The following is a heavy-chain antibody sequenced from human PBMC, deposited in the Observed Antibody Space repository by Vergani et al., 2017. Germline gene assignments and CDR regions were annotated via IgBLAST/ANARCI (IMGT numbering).Heavy chain of an antibody. D-gene: IGHD3-10*01. CDR2: INPNSGGT. J-gene: IGHJ6*03. Sequence: QVQLVQSGAEVKKPGASVKVSCKASGYTFTGYYMHWVRQAPGQGLEWMGWINPNSGGTNYAQKFQGRVTMTRDTSIRTAYMELSRLRSDDTAVYYCARNYYYGSGSEDYYYYMDVWGKGTTVTVSS. CDR3: ARNYYYGSGSEDYYYYMDV. CDR1: GYTFTGYY. V-gene: IGHV1-2*02.